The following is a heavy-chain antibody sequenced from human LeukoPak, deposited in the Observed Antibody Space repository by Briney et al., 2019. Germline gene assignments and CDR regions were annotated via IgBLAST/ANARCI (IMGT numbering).Heavy chain of an antibody. CDR2: INPSGGST. Sequence: GASLKGSCNASGYTFTSYYMHWVRHAPGQRLEWMGIINPSGGSTSYAQKFQGRVTMTTDTSTSTVYMELSSLRSEDTAVYYCSLDNPAGWVLWGQGTMVTVSS. CDR1: GYTFTSYY. V-gene: IGHV1-46*03. J-gene: IGHJ3*01. CDR3: SLDNPAGWVL. D-gene: IGHD1-14*01.